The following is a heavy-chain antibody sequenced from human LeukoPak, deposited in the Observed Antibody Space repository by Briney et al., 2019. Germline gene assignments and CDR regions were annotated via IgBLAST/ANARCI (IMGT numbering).Heavy chain of an antibody. CDR3: AKDPLPTYCYDSSGYYDY. J-gene: IGHJ4*02. V-gene: IGHV3-11*05. CDR1: GFTFSDHY. CDR2: IGPSGSDI. D-gene: IGHD3-22*01. Sequence: PGGSLRLSCAASGFTFSDHYMNWVRQAPGKGLEWVSYIGPSGSDINYADSVKGRFTISRDNSKNTLYLQMNSLRAEDTAVYYCAKDPLPTYCYDSSGYYDYWGQGTLVTVSS.